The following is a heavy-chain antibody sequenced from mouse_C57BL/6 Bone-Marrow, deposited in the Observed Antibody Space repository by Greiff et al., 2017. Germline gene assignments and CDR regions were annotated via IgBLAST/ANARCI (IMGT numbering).Heavy chain of an antibody. V-gene: IGHV1-9*01. CDR3: ARWGTTEVDGGFAY. CDR1: GYTFTGYW. J-gene: IGHJ3*01. D-gene: IGHD1-1*01. CDR2: IYPGSGST. Sequence: QVQLQQSGAELMKPGASVKLSCKASGYTFTGYWIEWVKQRPGHGLEWIGEIYPGSGSTNYNEKFKGKATFTADTSSNTAYMQLSILTTEDAAVDYCARWGTTEVDGGFAYWGQGTLVTVSA.